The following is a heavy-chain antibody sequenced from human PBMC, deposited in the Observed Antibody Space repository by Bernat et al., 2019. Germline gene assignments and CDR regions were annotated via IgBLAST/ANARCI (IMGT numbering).Heavy chain of an antibody. CDR2: ISYDGSNK. D-gene: IGHD6-19*01. CDR1: GFTFSSYG. V-gene: IGHV3-30*18. J-gene: IGHJ3*02. CDR3: AKDFSYSSGSYFAFHI. Sequence: VQLVESGGGLVQPGRSLRLSCAASGFTFSSYGMHWVRQAPGKGLEWVAVISYDGSNKYYADSVKGRFTISRDNFKNTLYLQMSSLRAEDTAVYYCAKDFSYSSGSYFAFHIWGQGTMVTVSS.